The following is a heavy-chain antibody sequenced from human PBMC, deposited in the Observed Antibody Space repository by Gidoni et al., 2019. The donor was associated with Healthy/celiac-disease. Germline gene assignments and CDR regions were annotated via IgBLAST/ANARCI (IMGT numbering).Heavy chain of an antibody. D-gene: IGHD3-10*02. Sequence: QVQLVQSGAEVKKPGASVKVSCKASGYTFTSYYMHWVRQAPGQGLEWMGIINPSGGSTSYAQKFQGRVTMTRDTSTSTVYMELSSLRSEDTAVYYCAREKLPTMWMGPYFDYWGQGTLVTVSS. CDR1: GYTFTSYY. V-gene: IGHV1-46*03. CDR2: INPSGGST. CDR3: AREKLPTMWMGPYFDY. J-gene: IGHJ4*02.